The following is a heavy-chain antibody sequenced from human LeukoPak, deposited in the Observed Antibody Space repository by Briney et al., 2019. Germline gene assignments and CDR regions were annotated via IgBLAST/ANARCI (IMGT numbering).Heavy chain of an antibody. CDR3: ARDLVTVTKGFDI. J-gene: IGHJ3*02. D-gene: IGHD4-17*01. V-gene: IGHV4-59*11. CDR1: DESFSSHY. CDR2: ISCIGST. Sequence: SETLSLTCAVSDESFSSHYWTWIRQPPGKGLEWIGYISCIGSTNYNPSLKSRVTISIDTSKNQFSLRLSSVTAADTAVYYCARDLVTVTKGFDIWGQGTMVSVSS.